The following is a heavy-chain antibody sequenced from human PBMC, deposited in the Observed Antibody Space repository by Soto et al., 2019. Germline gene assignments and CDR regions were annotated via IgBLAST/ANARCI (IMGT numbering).Heavy chain of an antibody. Sequence: QVQLQESGPGLVKASETLSLTCFVSGGSVSSTYYYWSWIRQPPGKELEWIGYIYYSGRTDYKSSLRSRVTLSRDPSRNLVSLKLTFVTAANTAVYYGARGGYSGRLYYFDYWGQGPLVTVSS. V-gene: IGHV4-61*01. CDR2: IYYSGRT. J-gene: IGHJ4*02. CDR3: ARGGYSGRLYYFDY. CDR1: GGSVSSTYYY. D-gene: IGHD3-10*01.